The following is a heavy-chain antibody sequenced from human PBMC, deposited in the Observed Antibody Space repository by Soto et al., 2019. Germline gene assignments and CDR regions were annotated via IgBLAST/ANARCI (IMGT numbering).Heavy chain of an antibody. CDR2: IYYSGST. J-gene: IGHJ2*01. CDR1: GGSISSGGYY. Sequence: QVQLQESGPGLVKPSQTLSLTCTVSGGSISSGGYYWSWIRQHPGKGLEWIGYIYYSGSTYYNPSLKSRVTLSVDTSKNPFSLKLSSVTAADTAVYYCASHSGIVMREYFDLWGRGTLVTVSS. D-gene: IGHD3-10*01. V-gene: IGHV4-31*03. CDR3: ASHSGIVMREYFDL.